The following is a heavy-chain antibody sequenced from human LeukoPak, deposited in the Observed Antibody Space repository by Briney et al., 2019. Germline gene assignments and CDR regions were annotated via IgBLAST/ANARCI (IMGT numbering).Heavy chain of an antibody. Sequence: PSETLSLTCTVSGGSISSYYWSWIRQPPGKGLEWIGCIYYSGSTNYNPSLKSRVTISVDTSKNQFSLKLSSVTAADTAVYYCARGRSPRTVIELFDYGGQGTLVTVSS. CDR3: ARGRSPRTVIELFDY. J-gene: IGHJ4*02. CDR1: GGSISSYY. D-gene: IGHD4-17*01. V-gene: IGHV4-59*01. CDR2: IYYSGST.